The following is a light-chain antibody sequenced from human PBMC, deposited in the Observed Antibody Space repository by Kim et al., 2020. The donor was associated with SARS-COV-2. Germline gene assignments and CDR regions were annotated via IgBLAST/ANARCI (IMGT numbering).Light chain of an antibody. J-gene: IGKJ1*01. CDR2: AAS. CDR1: QGISSY. Sequence: ASTGDRVTINCRASQGISSYLAWYQQKPGKAHKLLIYAASTVQSGVPSRFSGSGSGTDFTLTISCLQSEDFGTYYCQQYYRYPQSFGQGTKVDIK. V-gene: IGKV1-8*01. CDR3: QQYYRYPQS.